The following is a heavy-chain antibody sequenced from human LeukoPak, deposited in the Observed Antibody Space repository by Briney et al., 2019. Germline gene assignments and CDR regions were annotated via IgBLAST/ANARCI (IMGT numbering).Heavy chain of an antibody. CDR2: INPDGSEQ. V-gene: IGHV3-7*01. CDR1: GFTFSNHW. D-gene: IGHD5-12*01. Sequence: QTGGSLRLSCAASGFTFSNHWMSWARQAPGKGLEWVTNINPDGSEQHYMDSVEGRFTISRDNAKNSLFLQMTSLRAGDTAVYYCGRGQSGYDWEWGQGTLVTVSS. J-gene: IGHJ4*02. CDR3: GRGQSGYDWE.